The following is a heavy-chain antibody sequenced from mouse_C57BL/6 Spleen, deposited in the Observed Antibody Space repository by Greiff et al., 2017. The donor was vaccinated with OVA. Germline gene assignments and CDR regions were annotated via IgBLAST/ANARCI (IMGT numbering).Heavy chain of an antibody. J-gene: IGHJ3*01. CDR1: GFTFSSYG. Sequence: EVQLVESGGDLVKPGGSLKLSCAASGFTFSSYGMSWVRQTPDKRLEWVATISSGGSYTYYPDSVKGRFTISRDNAKNTLYLQMSSLKSEDTAMYYCARRRDYYGQSFAYWGQGTLVTVSA. V-gene: IGHV5-6*01. D-gene: IGHD1-1*01. CDR2: ISSGGSYT. CDR3: ARRRDYYGQSFAY.